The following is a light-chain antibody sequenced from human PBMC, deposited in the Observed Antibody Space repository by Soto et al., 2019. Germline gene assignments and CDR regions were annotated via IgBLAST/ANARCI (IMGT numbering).Light chain of an antibody. J-gene: IGKJ1*01. Sequence: EIVLTQSTGTLSLSPGERAILSCRASQSVTSNYLAWYQQRTGLAPRLLIYGASSRATGIPDRFSGNWSGTDLNLTISGLEPEDFAVYYCQQYATSSWTLAQGTKVEIK. V-gene: IGKV3-20*01. CDR3: QQYATSSWT. CDR2: GAS. CDR1: QSVTSNY.